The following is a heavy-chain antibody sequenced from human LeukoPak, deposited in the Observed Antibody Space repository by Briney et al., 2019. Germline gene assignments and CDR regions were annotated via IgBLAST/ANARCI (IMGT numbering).Heavy chain of an antibody. CDR3: ARDSPEPAAGILQH. J-gene: IGHJ1*01. D-gene: IGHD6-13*01. V-gene: IGHV1-2*02. CDR1: GYTFTGYY. Sequence: GASAKVSCKASGYTFTGYYLHWLRQAPGQGPEWMGWIGPNSGVTNYAQKFQGRVTMTRETSINTAYMELRSLRSDDTAVYYCARDSPEPAAGILQHWGPGTLVTVSS. CDR2: IGPNSGVT.